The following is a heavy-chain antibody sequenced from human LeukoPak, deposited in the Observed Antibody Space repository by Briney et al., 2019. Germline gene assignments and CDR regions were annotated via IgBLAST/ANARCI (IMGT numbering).Heavy chain of an antibody. D-gene: IGHD4-23*01. V-gene: IGHV1-69*01. Sequence: SVKVSCKASVGTFGTFGLSWVRQAPGQGLEWMGGIIPIFGPANYAQKFQGRVTITADESTSTAYMELSSLRSEDTAVYFCARATGNSGHSPREPIHWYFDLWGRGTLVTVSS. CDR3: ARATGNSGHSPREPIHWYFDL. CDR1: VGTFGTFG. J-gene: IGHJ2*01. CDR2: IIPIFGPA.